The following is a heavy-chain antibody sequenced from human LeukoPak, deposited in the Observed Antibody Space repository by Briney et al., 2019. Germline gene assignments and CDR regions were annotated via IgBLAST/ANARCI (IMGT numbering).Heavy chain of an antibody. V-gene: IGHV4-59*08. J-gene: IGHJ5*02. CDR3: ARLGYCSGGSCYLYNWFDP. D-gene: IGHD2-15*01. Sequence: SETLSLTCTVSGGSISSYYWSWIRQPPGKGLEWIGHIYYSGSTNYNPSLKSRVTISVDTSKNQFSLKLSSVTAADTAVYYCARLGYCSGGSCYLYNWFDPWGQGTLVTVSS. CDR2: IYYSGST. CDR1: GGSISSYY.